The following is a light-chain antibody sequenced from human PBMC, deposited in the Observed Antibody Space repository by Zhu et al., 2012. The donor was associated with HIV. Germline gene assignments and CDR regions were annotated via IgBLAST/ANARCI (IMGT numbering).Light chain of an antibody. J-gene: IGKJ4*01. CDR3: QHLTLYPT. CDR2: GAS. Sequence: DIQLTQSPSFLSASVGDRVTITCRASQGISNHLAWYHQKPGKAPKLLIYGASVLQRGVPSRFSGSGSGTEFTLTISSLQPEDFATYFCQHLTLYPTFGGGSKVEIK. V-gene: IGKV1-9*01. CDR1: QGISNH.